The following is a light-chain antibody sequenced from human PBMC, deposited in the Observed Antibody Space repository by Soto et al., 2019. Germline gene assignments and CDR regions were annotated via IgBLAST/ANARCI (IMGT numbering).Light chain of an antibody. Sequence: EIDLTQSPSPLSLSLGERATLSCRPSQNVSSSYLAWYQQKPGQAPRLLIYGAASRATGIPDRFSGSGSGTDFTLTISRLEHEDFAVYYCQQYGSPLTFGGGTKVDI. CDR1: QNVSSSY. J-gene: IGKJ4*01. CDR3: QQYGSPLT. CDR2: GAA. V-gene: IGKV3-20*01.